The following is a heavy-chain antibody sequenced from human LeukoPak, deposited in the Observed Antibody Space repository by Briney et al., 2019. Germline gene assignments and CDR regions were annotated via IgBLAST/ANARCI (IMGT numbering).Heavy chain of an antibody. CDR3: ARDLDSYCSGGSCYSDY. CDR1: GFTFSSYS. Sequence: GGSLRLSCAASGFTFSSYSMNWVRQAPGKGLEWVSSISSSSSYIYYADSVKGRFTISRDNAKNSLYLQMNSLSAEDTAVYYCARDLDSYCSGGSCYSDYWGQGTLVTVSS. V-gene: IGHV3-21*01. J-gene: IGHJ4*02. D-gene: IGHD2-15*01. CDR2: ISSSSSYI.